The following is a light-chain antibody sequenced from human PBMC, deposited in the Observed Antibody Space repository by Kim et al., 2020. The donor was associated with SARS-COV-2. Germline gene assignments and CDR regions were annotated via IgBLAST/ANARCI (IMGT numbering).Light chain of an antibody. Sequence: EIVMTQSPDTLSVSPGERATLSCRASENIYRNVAWYQHKPGQAPRLLIYGASTGATGIPARFSGSGSGTEFTLTIGSLQSEDFAVYYCQQYNRWPLTFAGGTKVDIK. CDR3: QQYNRWPLT. V-gene: IGKV3-15*01. CDR2: GAS. CDR1: ENIYRN. J-gene: IGKJ4*01.